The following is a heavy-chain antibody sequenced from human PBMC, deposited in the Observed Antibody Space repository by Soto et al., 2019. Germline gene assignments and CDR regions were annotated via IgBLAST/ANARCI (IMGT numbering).Heavy chain of an antibody. CDR1: GGSISSYY. V-gene: IGHV4-59*01. Sequence: QVQLQESGPGLVKPSETLSLTCTVSGGSISSYYWSWIRQPPGKGLEWIGYIYYSGSTNYNPSLKSRVTISVDTSKNQFSLKLSSVTAADTAVYYCARDLISYGRPTGMDVWGQGTTVTVSS. J-gene: IGHJ6*02. CDR3: ARDLISYGRPTGMDV. CDR2: IYYSGST. D-gene: IGHD5-18*01.